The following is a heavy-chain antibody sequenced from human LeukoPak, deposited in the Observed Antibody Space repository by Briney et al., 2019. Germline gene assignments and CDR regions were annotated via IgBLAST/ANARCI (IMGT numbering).Heavy chain of an antibody. J-gene: IGHJ3*02. V-gene: IGHV3-21*01. CDR1: GFTFSSYS. D-gene: IGHD3-22*01. CDR2: ISSSSSYI. CDR3: ARDPTLTYDSSGYYHDAFDI. Sequence: GGSLRLSCAASGFTFSSYSMNWVRQAPGKGLEWVSSISSSSSYIYYADSVKGRFTISRDNAKNSLYLQMNSLRAEDTAVYYCARDPTLTYDSSGYYHDAFDIWGQGTMVTVSS.